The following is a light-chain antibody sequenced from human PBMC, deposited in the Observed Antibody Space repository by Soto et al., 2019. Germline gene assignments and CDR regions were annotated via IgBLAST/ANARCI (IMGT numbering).Light chain of an antibody. Sequence: QVTQFPSSLSASVGDRVTITCRPSQGIRNDLGWYQQKPGKAPKLLIYGASNLQTGVRSRLSGSGSGTDFPLTISSLQPEDVGTYYCLQEYSYPLIFGGGTKVEIK. CDR1: QGIRND. CDR2: GAS. CDR3: LQEYSYPLI. J-gene: IGKJ4*01. V-gene: IGKV1-6*01.